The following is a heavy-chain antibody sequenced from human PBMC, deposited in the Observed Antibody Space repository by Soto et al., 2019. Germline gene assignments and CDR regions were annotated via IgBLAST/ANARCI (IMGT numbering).Heavy chain of an antibody. CDR1: GFTFSDFG. CDR2: IWYDGSYQ. V-gene: IGHV3-33*01. CDR3: ARDRLITHGAKIAPDH. Sequence: GGSLRLSCKASGFTFSDFGMHWVRQAPGKGLEWVSAIWYDGSYQYYADPVRGRFTTSRDNSNNTLFLQMNSLRVEDTAVYYCARDRLITHGAKIAPDHWGQGALVTVSS. J-gene: IGHJ5*02. D-gene: IGHD1-20*01.